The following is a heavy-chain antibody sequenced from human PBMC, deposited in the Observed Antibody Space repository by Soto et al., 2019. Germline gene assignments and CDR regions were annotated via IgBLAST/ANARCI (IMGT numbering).Heavy chain of an antibody. V-gene: IGHV3-11*01. CDR1: GFTFSDYY. CDR3: AREGYTSSSDY. CDR2: ISGSGSTI. Sequence: PAGSLRLSCAASGFTFSDYYMNWIRQAPGKGLEWVSYISGSGSTIYYADSVKGRFTISRDNAKNSLYLQMNNLRAEDTAVYYCAREGYTSSSDYWGQGTLVTVSS. J-gene: IGHJ4*02. D-gene: IGHD6-13*01.